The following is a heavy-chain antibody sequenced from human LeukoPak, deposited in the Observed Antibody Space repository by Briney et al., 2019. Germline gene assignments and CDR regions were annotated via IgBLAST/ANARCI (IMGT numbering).Heavy chain of an antibody. CDR1: GFTFSSYW. CDR2: IKQDGFEK. Sequence: GGSLRLSCAASGFTFSSYWMSWVRQAPGKGLEWVANIKQDGFEKYYVDSVKGRFTISRDNAKNSLYLRMNSLRAEDTAVYYCARVSNDYGGDAFDIWGQGTMVTVSS. CDR3: ARVSNDYGGDAFDI. V-gene: IGHV3-7*01. D-gene: IGHD4-23*01. J-gene: IGHJ3*02.